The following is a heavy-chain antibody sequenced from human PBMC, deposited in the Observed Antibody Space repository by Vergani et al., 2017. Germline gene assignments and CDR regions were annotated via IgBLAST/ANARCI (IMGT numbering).Heavy chain of an antibody. CDR2: INSKSDGGTT. V-gene: IGHV3-15*01. Sequence: VQLMESGGGLVKPGGSLRLSCAASGRPLTIRMSWVRQAPGKGLEWVDRINSKSDGGTTQYSALVNGRFAISRDESESRVFLQMNSLKTEDTGIYYCVTDSLNRMYFLAFDIWGHGTSVTVS. D-gene: IGHD2-8*01. J-gene: IGHJ3*02. CDR1: GRPLTIR. CDR3: VTDSLNRMYFLAFDI.